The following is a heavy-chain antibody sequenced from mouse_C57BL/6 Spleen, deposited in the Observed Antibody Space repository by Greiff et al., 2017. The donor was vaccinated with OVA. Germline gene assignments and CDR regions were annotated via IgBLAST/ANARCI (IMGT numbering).Heavy chain of an antibody. V-gene: IGHV1-50*01. CDR2: IDTSDSYT. CDR3: ARLGLTGTFDY. Sequence: QVQLQQPGAELVKPGASVKLSCKASGYTFTSYWMQWVKQRPGQGLEWIGEIDTSDSYTNYNQKFKGKATFTVDTSSNTAYMQLSSLTSEDSAVYYCARLGLTGTFDYWGQGTTLTVSS. J-gene: IGHJ2*01. CDR1: GYTFTSYW. D-gene: IGHD4-1*01.